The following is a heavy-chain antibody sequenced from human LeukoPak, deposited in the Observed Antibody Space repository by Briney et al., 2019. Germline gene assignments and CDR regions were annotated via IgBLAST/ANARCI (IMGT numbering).Heavy chain of an antibody. CDR2: ISGSGGST. CDR3: AKQRAYATMTHFDY. V-gene: IGHV3-23*01. Sequence: GGSLRLSCAASGFTFSSYAMSWVRQAPGKGLEWVSAISGSGGSTYYADSVKGRFTISRDNSKNSLYLQMNSLRAEDTAVYYCAKQRAYATMTHFDYWGQGTLVTVSS. D-gene: IGHD3-22*01. CDR1: GFTFSSYA. J-gene: IGHJ4*02.